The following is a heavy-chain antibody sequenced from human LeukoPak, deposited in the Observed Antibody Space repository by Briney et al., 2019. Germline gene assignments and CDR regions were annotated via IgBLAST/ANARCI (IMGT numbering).Heavy chain of an antibody. D-gene: IGHD2-2*01. CDR2: ISSSGSTI. Sequence: GGSLRLYCAASGFTFSYYYMSWIRQAPGKGLEWVSYISSSGSTIYYADSVKGRFTISRDNAKDSLYLRMMSLRAEDMAVYYCASIPFFAICRQQDFDFWGQGTLVTVSS. V-gene: IGHV3-11*04. CDR1: GFTFSYYY. J-gene: IGHJ4*01. CDR3: ASIPFFAICRQQDFDF.